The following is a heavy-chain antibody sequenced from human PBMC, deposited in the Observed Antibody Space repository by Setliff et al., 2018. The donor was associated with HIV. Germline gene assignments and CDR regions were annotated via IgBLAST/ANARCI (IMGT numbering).Heavy chain of an antibody. V-gene: IGHV4-61*02. J-gene: IGHJ3*02. CDR1: GGSISSGSYF. D-gene: IGHD4-17*01. Sequence: SETLSLTCTVSGGSISSGSYFWSWIRQPAGKGLEWIGRIYSSASTNYNPSLNSRVIISVDTSRNQFSLRLSSVSAADTAMYYCARVGDYGAFDIWG. CDR2: IYSSAST. CDR3: ARVGDYGAFDI.